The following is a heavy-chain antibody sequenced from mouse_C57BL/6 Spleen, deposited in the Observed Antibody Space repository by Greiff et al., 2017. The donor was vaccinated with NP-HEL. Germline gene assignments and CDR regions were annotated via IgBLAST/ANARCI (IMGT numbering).Heavy chain of an antibody. CDR3: ARWGGSGSAY. V-gene: IGHV1-26*01. Sequence: EVQLQQSGPELVKPGASVKISCKASGYTFTDYYMHWVKQSHGQSLEWIGDINPNNGGTSYNQKFKGKATLTVDKSSSTAYMELRSLTSEDSAVYYCARWGGSGSAYWGQGTLVTVSA. D-gene: IGHD3-2*02. CDR2: INPNNGGT. J-gene: IGHJ3*01. CDR1: GYTFTDYY.